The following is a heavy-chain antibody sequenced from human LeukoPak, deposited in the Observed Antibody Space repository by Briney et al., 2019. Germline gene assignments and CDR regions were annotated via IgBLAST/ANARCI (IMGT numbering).Heavy chain of an antibody. CDR3: ARVDSSGYYLGVFDY. Sequence: ASVKVSCKASGYTFTSYAMNWVRQAPGQGLEWMGWINTNTGNPTYAQGFTGRFVFSLDTSVSTAYLQISSLKAEDIAVYYCARVDSSGYYLGVFDYWGQGTLVTVSS. D-gene: IGHD3-22*01. CDR1: GYTFTSYA. J-gene: IGHJ4*02. V-gene: IGHV7-4-1*02. CDR2: INTNTGNP.